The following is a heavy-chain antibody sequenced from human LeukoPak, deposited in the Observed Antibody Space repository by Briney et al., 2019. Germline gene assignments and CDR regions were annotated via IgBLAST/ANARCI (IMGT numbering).Heavy chain of an antibody. D-gene: IGHD6-13*01. J-gene: IGHJ4*02. CDR1: GFTFSGSA. CDR2: IRSKGNSYAT. V-gene: IGHV3-73*01. CDR3: TTSSSWYNEGFDY. Sequence: GGSLRLSCAASGFTFSGSAMHWVRQAAGKGLEWVGRIRSKGNSYATAYAASVKGRFTISRDDSKNTAYLQMNSLKTEDTAVYYCTTSSSWYNEGFDYWGQGTLVTVSS.